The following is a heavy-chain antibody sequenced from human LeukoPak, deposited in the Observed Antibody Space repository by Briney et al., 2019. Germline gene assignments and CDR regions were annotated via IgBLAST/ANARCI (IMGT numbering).Heavy chain of an antibody. V-gene: IGHV3-30-3*01. CDR1: GFTFSSYA. CDR2: ISYDGSNK. CDR3: ANGGPAQYYYYYYMDV. J-gene: IGHJ6*03. Sequence: GGSLRLSCAASGFTFSSYAMHWVRQAPGKGLEWVAVISYDGSNKYYADSVKGRFTISRDNSKNTLYLQMNSLRAEDTAVYYCANGGPAQYYYYYYMDVWGKGTTVTVSS. D-gene: IGHD3-16*01.